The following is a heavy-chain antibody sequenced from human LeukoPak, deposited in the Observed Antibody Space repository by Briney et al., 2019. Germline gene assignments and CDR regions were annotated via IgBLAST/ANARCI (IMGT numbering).Heavy chain of an antibody. V-gene: IGHV3-23*01. CDR3: ARESRLRFLEWLLGDYFDY. J-gene: IGHJ4*02. CDR1: GFTFSNFA. Sequence: PGGSLRLSCVASGFTFSNFAMSWVRQAPGKGLEWVSSVRGSDESTFYADSVKGRFTISRDNAKNSLYLQMNSLRAEDTAVYYCARESRLRFLEWLLGDYFDYWGQGTLVTVSS. D-gene: IGHD3-3*01. CDR2: VRGSDEST.